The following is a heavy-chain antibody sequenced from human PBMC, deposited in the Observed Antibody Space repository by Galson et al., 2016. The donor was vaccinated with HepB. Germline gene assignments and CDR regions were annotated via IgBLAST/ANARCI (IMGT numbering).Heavy chain of an antibody. CDR1: GYTFTSYY. D-gene: IGHD6-6*01. CDR2: INPSGGST. V-gene: IGHV1-46*01. J-gene: IGHJ3*02. Sequence: SVKVSCKASGYTFTSYYMHWVRQAPGQGLEWMGIINPSGGSTSYAQKFQGRVTMTRDTSTSTVYMELSSLRSEDTAVYYCARELSSKEARNAFDIWGQGTMVTVSS. CDR3: ARELSSKEARNAFDI.